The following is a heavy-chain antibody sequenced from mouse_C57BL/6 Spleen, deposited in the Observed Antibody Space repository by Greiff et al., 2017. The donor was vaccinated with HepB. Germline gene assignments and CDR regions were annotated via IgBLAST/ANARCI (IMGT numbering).Heavy chain of an antibody. J-gene: IGHJ2*01. Sequence: QVQLKESGPELVKPGASVKISCKASGYAFSSSWMNWVKQRPGKGLEWIGRIYPGDGDTNYNGKFKGKATLTADKSSSTAYMQLSSLTSEDSAVYFCASITTVVAMYYFDYWGQGTTLTVSS. CDR2: IYPGDGDT. V-gene: IGHV1-82*01. CDR3: ASITTVVAMYYFDY. CDR1: GYAFSSSW. D-gene: IGHD1-1*01.